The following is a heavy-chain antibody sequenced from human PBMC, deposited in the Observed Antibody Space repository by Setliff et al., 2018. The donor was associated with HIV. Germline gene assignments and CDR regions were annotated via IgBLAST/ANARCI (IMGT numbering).Heavy chain of an antibody. CDR3: ARLGEYDFWSGPLGCFDP. J-gene: IGHJ5*02. V-gene: IGHV3-11*04. CDR1: GFTLSDYY. CDR2: IDYNGSTI. Sequence: PGGSLRLSCAASGFTLSDYYMSWIRQAPGKGLEWISYIDYNGSTIFYADSVKGRFTISRDNAKNSLYLQMSSLSAEDTAVYYCARLGEYDFWSGPLGCFDPWGQGTLVTVSS. D-gene: IGHD3-3*01.